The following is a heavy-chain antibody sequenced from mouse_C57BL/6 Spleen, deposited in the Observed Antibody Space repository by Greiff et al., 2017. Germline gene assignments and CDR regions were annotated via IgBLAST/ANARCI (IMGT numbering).Heavy chain of an antibody. CDR3: SRAAIYYDYDGGFDY. V-gene: IGHV5-17*01. D-gene: IGHD2-4*01. J-gene: IGHJ2*01. CDR1: GFTFSDYG. Sequence: EVKLVESGGGLVKPGGSLKLSCAASGFTFSDYGMHWVRQAPEKGLAWVAYISSGSSTIYYADTVKGRFTISRDNAKNTLFLQMTSLRSEDTAMYYCSRAAIYYDYDGGFDYWGQGTTLTVSS. CDR2: ISSGSSTI.